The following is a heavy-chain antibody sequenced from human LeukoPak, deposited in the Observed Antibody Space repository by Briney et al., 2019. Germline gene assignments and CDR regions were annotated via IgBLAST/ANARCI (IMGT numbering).Heavy chain of an antibody. CDR2: ISYDGGKT. CDR3: ARERAGDPEY. Sequence: PGGSLRLSCAASGFSFSSYAVHWVRQAPGKGLEWVAVISYDGGKTYYADSMKGRFTISRDNSKNTLYLQMSSLRADDTAVYYCARERAGDPEYWGQGTLVTVSS. CDR1: GFSFSSYA. J-gene: IGHJ4*02. D-gene: IGHD7-27*01. V-gene: IGHV3-30-3*01.